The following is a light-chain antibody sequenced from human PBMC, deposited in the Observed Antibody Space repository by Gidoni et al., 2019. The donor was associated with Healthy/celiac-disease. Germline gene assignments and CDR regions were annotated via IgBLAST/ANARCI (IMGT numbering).Light chain of an antibody. CDR1: QSVSSY. CDR2: DAS. V-gene: IGKV3-11*01. Sequence: EIVLTQSPATLSLSPGERATLSCSASQSVSSYLAWYQQKPGQAPRLLIYDASNRATGIPARFSGSGSGTDFTLTISSLEPEDFAVYYCQQRSNWPPITFXXXTRLEIK. J-gene: IGKJ5*01. CDR3: QQRSNWPPIT.